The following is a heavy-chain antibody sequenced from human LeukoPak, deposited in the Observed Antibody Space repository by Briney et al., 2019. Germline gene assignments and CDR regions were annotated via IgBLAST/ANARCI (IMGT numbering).Heavy chain of an antibody. Sequence: ASVKVSWKASGGTFSSYAISWVRQAPAQGLEWMGRIIPIFGIANYAQKFQGRVTITAGKSTSTAYMELSSLRSEDTAVYYCARARVVVAATDGMDVWGQGTTVTVSS. V-gene: IGHV1-69*04. CDR2: IIPIFGIA. CDR1: GGTFSSYA. J-gene: IGHJ6*02. D-gene: IGHD2-15*01. CDR3: ARARVVVAATDGMDV.